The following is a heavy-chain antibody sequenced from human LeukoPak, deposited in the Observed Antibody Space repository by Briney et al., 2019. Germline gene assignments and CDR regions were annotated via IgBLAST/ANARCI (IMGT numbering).Heavy chain of an antibody. CDR2: IYSGGST. CDR3: ARDGTAAMRIQ. V-gene: IGHV3-66*01. Sequence: GGSLRLSCAASGFTVSSNYMSWVRQAPGKGLEWVSVIYSGGSTYYADSVKGRFTISRDNSKNTLYLQMNSLRAEDTAVYYCARDGTAAMRIQWGQGTLVTVSA. J-gene: IGHJ4*02. CDR1: GFTVSSNY. D-gene: IGHD2-2*01.